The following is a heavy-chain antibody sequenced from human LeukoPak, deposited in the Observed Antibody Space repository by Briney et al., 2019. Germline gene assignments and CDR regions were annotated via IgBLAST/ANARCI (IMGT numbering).Heavy chain of an antibody. CDR3: ANFGSSGYYYGGDY. J-gene: IGHJ4*02. CDR1: GFTFSSYG. Sequence: PGGSLRLSCAASGFTFSSYGTHWVRQAPGKGLEWVAVISYDGSNKYYADSVKGRFTISRDNSKNTLYLQMNSLRAEDTAVYYCANFGSSGYYYGGDYWGQGTLVTVSS. D-gene: IGHD3-22*01. V-gene: IGHV3-30*18. CDR2: ISYDGSNK.